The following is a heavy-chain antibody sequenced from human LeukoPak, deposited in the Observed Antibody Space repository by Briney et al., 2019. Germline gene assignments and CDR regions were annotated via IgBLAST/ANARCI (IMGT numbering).Heavy chain of an antibody. CDR3: ARSDGYGLVGI. Sequence: SSETLSLTCRVSGASINSGSNYWGWIRQPPGKTLEWIGSIYSSGSTYYNPSLKSRVIIMIDTPKNHFSLTLSSVTAADTAVYYCARSDGYGLVGIWGQGTMVTVSS. CDR2: IYSSGST. D-gene: IGHD3-10*01. CDR1: GASINSGSNY. V-gene: IGHV4-39*07. J-gene: IGHJ3*02.